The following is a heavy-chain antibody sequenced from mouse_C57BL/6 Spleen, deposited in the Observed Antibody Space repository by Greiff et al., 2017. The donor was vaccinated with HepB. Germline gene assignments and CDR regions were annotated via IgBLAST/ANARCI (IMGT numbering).Heavy chain of an antibody. D-gene: IGHD2-4*01. Sequence: QVQLQQSGPELVKPGASVKISCKASGYAFSSSWMNWVKQRPGKGLEWIGRIYPGDGDTNYNGKFKGKATLTADKSSSTAYMQLSSLTSEDSAVYFCAREEGSTMMTTYFDVWGTGTTVTVSS. CDR1: GYAFSSSW. CDR3: AREEGSTMMTTYFDV. V-gene: IGHV1-82*01. J-gene: IGHJ1*03. CDR2: IYPGDGDT.